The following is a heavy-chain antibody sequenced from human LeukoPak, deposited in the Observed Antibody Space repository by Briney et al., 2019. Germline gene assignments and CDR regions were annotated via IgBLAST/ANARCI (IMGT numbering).Heavy chain of an antibody. J-gene: IGHJ4*02. CDR2: ISGSGGST. CDR3: AKDLVVVVAATNIIDY. CDR1: GFTFSSYA. D-gene: IGHD2-15*01. Sequence: PGGSLRLSCAASGFTFSSYAMSWVRQAPGKGLEWVSAISGSGGSTYYADSVKGRFTISRDNSKNTLYLQMNSLRAEDTAVYYGAKDLVVVVAATNIIDYWGQGTLVTVSS. V-gene: IGHV3-23*01.